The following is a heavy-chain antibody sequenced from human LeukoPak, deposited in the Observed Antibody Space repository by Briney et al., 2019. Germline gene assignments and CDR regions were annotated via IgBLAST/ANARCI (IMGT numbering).Heavy chain of an antibody. CDR3: ARPHPSYDSSGYYYER. Sequence: SVKVSCKASGGTFSSYAISWVRQAPGQGLEWMGRIIPILGIANYAQKFQGRVTITADKSTSTAYMELSSLRSEGTAVYYCARPHPSYDSSGYYYERWGQGTLVTVSS. CDR2: IIPILGIA. J-gene: IGHJ4*02. V-gene: IGHV1-69*04. CDR1: GGTFSSYA. D-gene: IGHD3-22*01.